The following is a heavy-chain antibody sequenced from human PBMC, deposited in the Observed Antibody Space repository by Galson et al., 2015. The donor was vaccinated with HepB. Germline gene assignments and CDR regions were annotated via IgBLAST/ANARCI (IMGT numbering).Heavy chain of an antibody. J-gene: IGHJ3*02. CDR1: GFSLSTSGMR. CDR3: ARIGGFRGDAFDI. Sequence: PALVKPTQTLTLTCTFSGFSLSTSGMRVSWIRQPPGKALEWLARIDWDDDKFYSTSLKTRLTISKDTSKNQVVLTMTNTDPVDTATYYCARIGGFRGDAFDIWGQGTMVTVSS. D-gene: IGHD3-16*01. CDR2: IDWDDDK. V-gene: IGHV2-70*04.